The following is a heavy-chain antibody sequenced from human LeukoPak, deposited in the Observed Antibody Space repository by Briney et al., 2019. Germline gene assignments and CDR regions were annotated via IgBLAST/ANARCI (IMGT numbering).Heavy chain of an antibody. CDR3: ARDTGNWNYPFDY. CDR1: GASISSGSYY. CDR2: IYYSGST. Sequence: SETLSLTCTVSGASISSGSYYWSWIRQPAGKGLEWIGRIYYSGSTYYNPSLKSRVTISVDTSKNQFSLKLSSVTAADTAVYYCARDTGNWNYPFDYWGQGTLVTVSS. D-gene: IGHD1-7*01. V-gene: IGHV4-61*02. J-gene: IGHJ4*02.